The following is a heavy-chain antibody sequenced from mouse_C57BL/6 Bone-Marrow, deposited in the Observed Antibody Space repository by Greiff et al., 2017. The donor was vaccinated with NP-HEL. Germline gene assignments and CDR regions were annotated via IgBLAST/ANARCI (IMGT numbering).Heavy chain of an antibody. CDR2: INYDGSST. CDR3: ARDGDYGFAY. D-gene: IGHD2-13*01. CDR1: GFTFSDYY. J-gene: IGHJ3*01. V-gene: IGHV5-16*01. Sequence: EVQLVESEGGLVQPGSSMKLSCTASGFTFSDYYMAWVRQVPEKGLEWVANINYDGSSTYYLDSLKSRFIISRDNAKNILYLQMSSLKSEDTATYYCARDGDYGFAYWGQGTLVTVSA.